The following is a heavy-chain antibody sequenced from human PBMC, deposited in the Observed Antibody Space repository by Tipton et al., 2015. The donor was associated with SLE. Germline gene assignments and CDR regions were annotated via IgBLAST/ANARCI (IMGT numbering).Heavy chain of an antibody. J-gene: IGHJ4*02. Sequence: TLSLTCTVSGGSVSSNTYYWSWIRQHPGKGLEWIGYIYYGGSTYYNPSLKSRILISVDTSKNQVSLKLSSVTAADTAVYYCARSHHDILEVDYWGQGTLVTVSS. D-gene: IGHD3-9*01. V-gene: IGHV4-31*03. CDR3: ARSHHDILEVDY. CDR2: IYYGGST. CDR1: GGSVSSNTYY.